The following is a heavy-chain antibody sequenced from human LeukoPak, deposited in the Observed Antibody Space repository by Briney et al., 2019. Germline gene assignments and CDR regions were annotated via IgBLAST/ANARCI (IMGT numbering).Heavy chain of an antibody. CDR3: ARAGFDY. CDR2: IWYDGSNK. V-gene: IGHV3-33*08. Sequence: HSGGSLRLSCAASGFTFSSYAMSWVRQAPGKGLEWVAVIWYDGSNKYYADSVKGRFTISRDNSKNTLYLQMNSLRAEDTAVYYCARAGFDYWGQGTLVTVSS. CDR1: GFTFSSYA. J-gene: IGHJ4*02. D-gene: IGHD7-27*01.